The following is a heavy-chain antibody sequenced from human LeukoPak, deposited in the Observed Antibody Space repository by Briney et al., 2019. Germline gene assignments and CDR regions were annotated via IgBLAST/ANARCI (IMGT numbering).Heavy chain of an antibody. CDR3: AKDWDWAIDY. CDR1: GFAFSSYG. D-gene: IGHD3/OR15-3a*01. V-gene: IGHV3-30*02. Sequence: GGSLRLSCAASGFAFSSYGMHWVRQAPGKGLEWVAYIHYDSTTEDYADSVKGRFTISRDNSKNTLFLQMNSLRVEDMAVFYCAKDWDWAIDYWGGRTGVSVSS. CDR2: IHYDSTTE. J-gene: IGHJ4*02.